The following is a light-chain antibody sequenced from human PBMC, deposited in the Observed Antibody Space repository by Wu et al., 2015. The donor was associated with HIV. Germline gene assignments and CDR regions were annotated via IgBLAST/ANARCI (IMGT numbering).Light chain of an antibody. Sequence: DIQMTQSPSSLSASVGDRVSITCRASQTISSYLDWYQQKPGKAPELLIYAASILHDGVPSRFSGSGSGTDFTLTISSLQPEDFATYFCQQNHTTPWTFGQGTRVDIK. V-gene: IGKV1-39*01. CDR2: AAS. CDR1: QTISSY. CDR3: QQNHTTPWT. J-gene: IGKJ1*01.